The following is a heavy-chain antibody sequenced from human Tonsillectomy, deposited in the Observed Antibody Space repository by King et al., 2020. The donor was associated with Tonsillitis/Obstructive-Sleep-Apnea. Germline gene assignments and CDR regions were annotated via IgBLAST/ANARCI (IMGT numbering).Heavy chain of an antibody. J-gene: IGHJ4*02. CDR1: GFSLSTSAVG. Sequence: TLKESGPTLVKPTQTLTLTCTFSGFSLSTSAVGLGWFRQPPGKALECLALLYLDDVHRYSLSLTSRRTITKDTSKNQVVLTMPNMDPVDTATYYCAHTTFLEWSYYFDYWGQGTLVTVSS. V-gene: IGHV2-5*02. D-gene: IGHD3-3*01. CDR3: AHTTFLEWSYYFDY. CDR2: LYLDDVH.